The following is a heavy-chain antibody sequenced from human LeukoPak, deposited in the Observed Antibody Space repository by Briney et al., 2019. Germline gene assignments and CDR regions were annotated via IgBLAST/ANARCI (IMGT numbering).Heavy chain of an antibody. CDR1: DGSISSSSYY. J-gene: IGHJ4*02. V-gene: IGHV4-39*07. D-gene: IGHD3-10*01. CDR3: ASSPYGSGSYTPYYFDY. Sequence: SETLSLTCTVSDGSISSSSYYWAWIRQPPGKGLEWIGSFYYTGTTYYNPSLKSRVTISVDRSKNQFSLKLSSVTAADTAVYYCASSPYGSGSYTPYYFDYWGQGTLVTVSS. CDR2: FYYTGTT.